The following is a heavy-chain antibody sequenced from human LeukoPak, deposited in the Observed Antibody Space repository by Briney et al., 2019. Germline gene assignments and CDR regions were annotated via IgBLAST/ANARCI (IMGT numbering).Heavy chain of an antibody. CDR2: IKQDGSEK. J-gene: IGHJ4*02. CDR3: ARVLAYYGSGSYSYFDY. CDR1: GLTFSSYW. D-gene: IGHD3-10*01. V-gene: IGHV3-7*03. Sequence: GGSLRLSCAASGLTFSSYWMSWIRQAPGKGLEWVANIKQDGSEKYYVDSVKGRFTISRDNTKNSLYLQMNSLRAEDTAVYYCARVLAYYGSGSYSYFDYWGQGTLVTVSS.